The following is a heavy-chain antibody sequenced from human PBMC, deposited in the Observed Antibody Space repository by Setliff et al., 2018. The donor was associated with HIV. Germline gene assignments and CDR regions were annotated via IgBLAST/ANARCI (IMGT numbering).Heavy chain of an antibody. Sequence: SETLSLTCTVSGGSISSNTAYSWAWIRQPPGKGLEWIGAFYYSGSTFYTPSLKSRLTISADMSTNQLSLKLSSVTAADTAVHYCAKVNGYCSGGSCHGYNAMDVWGQGTTVTVSS. CDR1: GGSISSNTAYS. J-gene: IGHJ6*02. CDR3: AKVNGYCSGGSCHGYNAMDV. V-gene: IGHV4-39*01. D-gene: IGHD2-15*01. CDR2: FYYSGST.